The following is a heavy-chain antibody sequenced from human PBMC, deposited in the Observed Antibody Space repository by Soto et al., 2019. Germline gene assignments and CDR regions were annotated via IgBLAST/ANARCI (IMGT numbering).Heavy chain of an antibody. Sequence: GSGPTLVNPTQTLTLTCTFSGFSLTTSGMCVSWVRQPPGKALEWLALIDWDDDKYYSTSLKTRLTISKDTSINQVVLTMTNVDPVDTATYYCARSGDNYNVLDYWGQGTPVTVSS. V-gene: IGHV2-70*12. CDR3: ARSGDNYNVLDY. D-gene: IGHD3-10*02. CDR2: IDWDDDK. CDR1: GFSLTTSGMC. J-gene: IGHJ4*02.